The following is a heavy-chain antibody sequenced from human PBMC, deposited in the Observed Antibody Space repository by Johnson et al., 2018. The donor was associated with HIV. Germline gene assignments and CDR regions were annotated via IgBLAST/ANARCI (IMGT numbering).Heavy chain of an antibody. D-gene: IGHD3-22*01. J-gene: IGHJ3*02. CDR2: ISYDGNIK. V-gene: IGHV3-30-3*01. CDR3: ARAGYYYDSSGIFIPQDAFDI. Sequence: MQLVESGGGVVQPGRSLRLSCAPSGFTFSSYAMHWVRQAPGKGLEWVAVISYDGNIKYYADSVKGRFTISRDNSKNTLYLQMNSLRAEDTAVYYCARAGYYYDSSGIFIPQDAFDIWGQGTMVTVSS. CDR1: GFTFSSYA.